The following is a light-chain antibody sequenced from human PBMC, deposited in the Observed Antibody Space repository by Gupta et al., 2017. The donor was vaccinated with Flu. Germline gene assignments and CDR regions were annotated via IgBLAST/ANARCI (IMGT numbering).Light chain of an antibody. CDR2: GAS. J-gene: IGKJ5*01. CDR3: QQYGSSPST. CDR1: QSVRSSY. V-gene: IGKV3-20*01. Sequence: GTLSLSTGERATLSCRASQSVRSSYLDWYQQKPGQAPRLLIYGASSRATGIPDRFSGSGSGTDFTLTISRLEPEDFAVYYCQQYGSSPSTFGQGTLLEIK.